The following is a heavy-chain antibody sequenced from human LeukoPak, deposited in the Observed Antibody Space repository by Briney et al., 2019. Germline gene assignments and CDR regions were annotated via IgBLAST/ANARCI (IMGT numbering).Heavy chain of an antibody. CDR3: ARDEASYCGGDCDSYYYYYMDV. CDR1: DYSISSGYY. V-gene: IGHV4-38-2*02. J-gene: IGHJ6*03. Sequence: PSETLSLTCTVSDYSISSGYYWGWIRQPPGKGLEWVGSIFRSGSTYYNPSLKSRVTISVDTSKNQFSLKLSSVTAADTAVYYCARDEASYCGGDCDSYYYYYMDVWGKGTTVTVSS. CDR2: IFRSGST. D-gene: IGHD2-21*01.